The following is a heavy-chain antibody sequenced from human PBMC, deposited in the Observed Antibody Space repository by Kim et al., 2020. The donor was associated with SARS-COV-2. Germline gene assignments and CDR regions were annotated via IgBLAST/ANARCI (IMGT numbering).Heavy chain of an antibody. CDR2: ISTRGESI. J-gene: IGHJ4*02. D-gene: IGHD2-2*02. V-gene: IGHV3-11*01. Sequence: GGSLRLSCAASGLSFSDSYMNWVRQAPGKGLEWLSFISTRGESIFYAYSVEGRFTISRDNAKNSLYLQMNYLRDEDTAVYYCSRSGNGYNAFGIWGQG. CDR1: GLSFSDSY. CDR3: SRSGNGYNAFGI.